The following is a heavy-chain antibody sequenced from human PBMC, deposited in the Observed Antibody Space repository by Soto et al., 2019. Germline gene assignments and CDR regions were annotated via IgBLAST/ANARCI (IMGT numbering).Heavy chain of an antibody. CDR1: GGTFSSYA. Sequence: AVEVSCKASGGTFSSYAISWVRQAPGQGLEWMGGTIPIFGTANYAQKLQARVTITADKSTSTAYMELSSLRSEDTAVYYCARGSRHFTIFGVVPNLDYYHYYGMDGWGEGTTVTVSS. CDR2: TIPIFGTA. CDR3: ARGSRHFTIFGVVPNLDYYHYYGMDG. J-gene: IGHJ6*04. D-gene: IGHD3-3*01. V-gene: IGHV1-69*06.